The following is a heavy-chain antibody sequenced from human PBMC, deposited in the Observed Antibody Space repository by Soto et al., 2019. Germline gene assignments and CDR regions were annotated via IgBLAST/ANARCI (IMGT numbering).Heavy chain of an antibody. CDR1: GFTFSSFA. CDR3: AKARLSYYGSGSSPADY. V-gene: IGHV3-23*01. Sequence: GGSLRLSCAASGFTFSSFAMSWVRQAPGKGLEWVSVIGGSVGTTYYADSVKGRLTISRDNSKNTLYLQMNSLRAEDTAVYYCAKARLSYYGSGSSPADYWGQGTLVTVSS. CDR2: IGGSVGTT. J-gene: IGHJ4*02. D-gene: IGHD3-10*01.